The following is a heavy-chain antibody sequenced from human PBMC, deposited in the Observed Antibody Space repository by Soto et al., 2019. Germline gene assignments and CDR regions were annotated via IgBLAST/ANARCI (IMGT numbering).Heavy chain of an antibody. CDR3: ARGYSGP. CDR1: GYTFTTYD. CDR2: MNPHSGYT. J-gene: IGHJ5*01. V-gene: IGHV1-8*01. Sequence: ASVKVSCKASGYTFTTYDINWVRQAPGQGLEWMGWMNPHSGYTGYAQKFQGRVSMTRNTSITAAYMELNSLRSDDMAIYYCARGYSGPWGQGTLVTVSS. D-gene: IGHD6-19*01.